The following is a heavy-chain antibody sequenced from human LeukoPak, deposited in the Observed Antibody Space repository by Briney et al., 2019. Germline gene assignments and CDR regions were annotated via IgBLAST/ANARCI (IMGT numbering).Heavy chain of an antibody. CDR1: GLTFNSHS. V-gene: IGHV3-23*01. CDR3: AKLSLSGRSQSADY. Sequence: GSLRLSCVASGLTFNSHSMSWVRQAPGMRLEWVSVVSTNGDVTFYADSVKGRFTISRDNSKNTLFLQMNSLRAEDTAVYYCAKLSLSGRSQSADYWGQGTLVTVSS. D-gene: IGHD3-10*01. J-gene: IGHJ4*02. CDR2: VSTNGDVT.